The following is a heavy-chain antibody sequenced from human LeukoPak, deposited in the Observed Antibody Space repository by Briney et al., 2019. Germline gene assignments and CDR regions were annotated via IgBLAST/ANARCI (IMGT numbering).Heavy chain of an antibody. Sequence: ASVKVSCKAFGYTFTSNYMHWVRQAPGQGPEWMGVISPSGGSTTYAQKFQGRVTLTRDMSTSTDYLKLSSLRSEDTAVYYCARAGPSSSWHQFDYWGQGTLVTVSS. J-gene: IGHJ4*02. D-gene: IGHD6-13*01. CDR1: GYTFTSNY. V-gene: IGHV1-46*01. CDR2: ISPSGGST. CDR3: ARAGPSSSWHQFDY.